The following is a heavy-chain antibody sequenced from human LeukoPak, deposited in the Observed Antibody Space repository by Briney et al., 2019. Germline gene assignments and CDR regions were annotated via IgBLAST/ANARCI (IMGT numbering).Heavy chain of an antibody. CDR3: AGSLQYVGYYYGMDV. V-gene: IGHV4-34*01. CDR1: GGSFSGYY. D-gene: IGHD4-11*01. Sequence: SETLSLTCAVYGGSFSGYYWSWIRQPPGKGLEWIGEINHSGSTNYNPSLKSRVTISVDTSKNQFSLKLSSVTAADTAVYYCAGSLQYVGYYYGMDVWGQGTTVTVSS. J-gene: IGHJ6*02. CDR2: INHSGST.